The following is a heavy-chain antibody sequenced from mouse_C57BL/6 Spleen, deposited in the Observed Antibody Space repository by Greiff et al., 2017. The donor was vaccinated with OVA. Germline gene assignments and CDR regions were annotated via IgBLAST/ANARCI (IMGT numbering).Heavy chain of an antibody. Sequence: VQLQQSVAELVRPGASVKLSCTASGFNIKNTYMHWVKQRPEQGLEWIGAIDPATGSTKYAPKFKGKATLTADTSSNTAYMQLSSLTSEDTAIYYCARGFCDNSSLLAYWGQETLVTVSA. CDR1: GFNIKNTY. V-gene: IGHV14-3*01. CDR2: IDPATGST. D-gene: IGHD1-3*01. J-gene: IGHJ3*01. CDR3: ARGFCDNSSLLAY.